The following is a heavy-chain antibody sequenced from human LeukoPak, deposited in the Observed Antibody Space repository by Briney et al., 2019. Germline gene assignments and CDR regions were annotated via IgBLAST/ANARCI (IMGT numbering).Heavy chain of an antibody. CDR2: ISYDGVNK. CDR1: GFTFSSYA. V-gene: IGHV3-30*04. J-gene: IGHJ4*02. Sequence: GGSLRLSCAASGFTFSSYAMHWVRQAPGKGLEWVAVISYDGVNKYYADSVKGRFTISRDNSKNTLYLQMNSLRDEDTAVYYCARDYYDTSGYYPWNYWGQGTLVTVSS. CDR3: ARDYYDTSGYYPWNY. D-gene: IGHD3-22*01.